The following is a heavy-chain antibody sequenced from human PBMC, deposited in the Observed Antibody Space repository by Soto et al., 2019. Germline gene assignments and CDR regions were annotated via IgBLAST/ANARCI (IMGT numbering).Heavy chain of an antibody. CDR2: INPSSGAT. J-gene: IGHJ5*02. CDR1: GYTFTGYF. CDR3: ARGGGTTPAPLP. Sequence: QVQLVQSGAEVKKPGASVKVSCKASGYTFTGYFIHWVRQAPGQGLEWMGWINPSSGATKYAKKFQGGVTMTRDTSLRDAYVERRSLSPDDTAVYYCARGGGTTPAPLPWGQGTPVTVSS. D-gene: IGHD3-16*01. V-gene: IGHV1-2*02.